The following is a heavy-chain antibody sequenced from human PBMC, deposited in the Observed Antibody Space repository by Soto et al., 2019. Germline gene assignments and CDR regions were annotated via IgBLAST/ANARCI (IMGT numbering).Heavy chain of an antibody. CDR1: GESVSQLT. CDR2: FEPEINET. CDR3: ATNAYDPPMDV. V-gene: IGHV1-24*01. D-gene: IGHD5-12*01. Sequence: QVQLVQSGAEVKKPGASVKVSCKVSGESVSQLTMHWVRQAPGKGLEWMGGFEPEINETMYAERFQGRVTMTEDTSIDPAYMELSSLTSDDTAIYYCATNAYDPPMDVWGQGTTVSVSS. J-gene: IGHJ6*02.